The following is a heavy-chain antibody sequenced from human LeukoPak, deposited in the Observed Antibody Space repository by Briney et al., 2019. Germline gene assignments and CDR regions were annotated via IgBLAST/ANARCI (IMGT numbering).Heavy chain of an antibody. CDR2: ISSVTNTI. CDR1: GFTFSNSG. CDR3: ARGADNYGYTFDY. D-gene: IGHD5-18*01. J-gene: IGHJ4*02. Sequence: GGSLRLSCAASGFTFSNSGMNWVRQAPGKGLEWLSYISSVTNTIYYADSVKGRFTISRDNAKNSLYLEMNSLRAEDTAIYYCARGADNYGYTFDYWGQGTLVTASS. V-gene: IGHV3-48*04.